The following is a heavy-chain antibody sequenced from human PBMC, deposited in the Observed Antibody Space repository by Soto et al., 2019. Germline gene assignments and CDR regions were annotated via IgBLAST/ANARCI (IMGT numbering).Heavy chain of an antibody. Sequence: QLQLQESGPGLVKASETLSLTCSVSTNSLSDSASYWCWIRQPPGKGLEWIGTIYYSANTYHNPSLKSRVTLSLDKPKKQFSLRLRSVTVADTGVYYCAATSGTTSAFDVWGPGTTVAVSS. CDR1: TNSLSDSASY. V-gene: IGHV4-39*01. D-gene: IGHD1-1*01. CDR2: IYYSANT. J-gene: IGHJ3*01. CDR3: AATSGTTSAFDV.